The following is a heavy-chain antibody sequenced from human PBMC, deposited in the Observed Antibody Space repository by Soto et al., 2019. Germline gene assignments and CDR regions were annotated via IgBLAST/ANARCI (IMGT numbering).Heavy chain of an antibody. V-gene: IGHV3-33*01. D-gene: IGHD3-3*01. CDR1: GFTFSSYG. Sequence: QVQLVESGGGVVQPGRSLRLSCAASGFTFSSYGMHWVRQAPGKGLEWVAVIWYDGSNKYYADSVKGRFTISRDNSKNTLYLEMNSLRAEDTAVYYCARGAKYYDFWSGYYYWGQGTLVTVSS. CDR2: IWYDGSNK. CDR3: ARGAKYYDFWSGYYY. J-gene: IGHJ4*02.